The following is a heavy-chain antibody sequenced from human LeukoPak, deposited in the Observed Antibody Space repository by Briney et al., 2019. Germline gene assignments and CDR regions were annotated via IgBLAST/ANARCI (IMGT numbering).Heavy chain of an antibody. CDR1: GFTFSSYG. Sequence: GSLRLSCAASGFTFSSYGMHWIRQPPGKGLEWIGSIYYSGSTYYNPSLKSRVTISVDTSKNQFSLKLSSVTAADTAVYYCASSGWYEGGIDWGQGTLVTVSS. D-gene: IGHD6-19*01. V-gene: IGHV4-39*07. J-gene: IGHJ4*02. CDR3: ASSGWYEGGID. CDR2: IYYSGST.